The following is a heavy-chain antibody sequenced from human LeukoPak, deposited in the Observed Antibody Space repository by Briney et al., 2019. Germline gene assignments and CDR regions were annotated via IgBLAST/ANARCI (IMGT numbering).Heavy chain of an antibody. CDR2: IDYSGST. V-gene: IGHV4-59*01. J-gene: IGHJ4*02. Sequence: SETLSLTCIVSGGSISTFYWSWIRQPPGKGLEWIGYIDYSGSTRYNPSLKSRVTISVDTSKNQFSLKLTSVTAADTAVYYCARGTSGSYHWNFDYWGQGTLVTVSS. D-gene: IGHD1-26*01. CDR3: ARGTSGSYHWNFDY. CDR1: GGSISTFY.